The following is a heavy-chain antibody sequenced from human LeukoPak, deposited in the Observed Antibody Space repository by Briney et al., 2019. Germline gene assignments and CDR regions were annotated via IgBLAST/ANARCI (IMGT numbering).Heavy chain of an antibody. V-gene: IGHV3-33*01. CDR2: IRYDGRNQ. J-gene: IGHJ4*02. D-gene: IGHD1-26*01. CDR3: ARAWVAHSGSYNFDY. CDR1: GFSFSTYT. Sequence: GGSLRLSCAASGFSFSTYTMHWVRQAPGKGLEWVAVIRYDGRNQYYGDSVKGRFTISRDNPKYTLYLQMNRVRAEDTAVYFCARAWVAHSGSYNFDYWGPGTLVTVSS.